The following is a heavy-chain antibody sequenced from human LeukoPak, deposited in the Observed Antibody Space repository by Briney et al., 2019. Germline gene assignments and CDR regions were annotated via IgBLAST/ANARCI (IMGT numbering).Heavy chain of an antibody. CDR1: GYTFTSYG. D-gene: IGHD1-1*01. J-gene: IGHJ5*02. CDR2: ISAYNGNT. Sequence: GASVKVSCKASGYTFTSYGISWVRQAPGQGLEWMGWISAYNGNTNYAQKLQGRVTMTTDTSTSTAYMELRSLRSDDTAVYYCARGRFPVLAPTLLFPWGQGTLVTVSS. V-gene: IGHV1-18*01. CDR3: ARGRFPVLAPTLLFP.